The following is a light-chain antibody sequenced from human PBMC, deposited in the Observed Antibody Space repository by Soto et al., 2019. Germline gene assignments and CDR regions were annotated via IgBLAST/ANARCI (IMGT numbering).Light chain of an antibody. J-gene: IGKJ1*01. CDR2: GAS. CDR3: QQYNNWPPWT. CDR1: QGIRND. Sequence: MTQSPSSLSASVGGRVTITCRASQGIRNDLAWYQQKPGQAPRLLIYGASTRATGIPARFSGSGSGTEFTLTISSLQSEDFAVYYCQQYNNWPPWTFGQGTKVDIK. V-gene: IGKV3-15*01.